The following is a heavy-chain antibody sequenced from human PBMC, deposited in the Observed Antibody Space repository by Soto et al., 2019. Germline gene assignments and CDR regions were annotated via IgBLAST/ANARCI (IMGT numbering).Heavy chain of an antibody. CDR1: GYNVNSYA. J-gene: IGHJ4*02. CDR3: ARAAPHADY. Sequence: QVQLVQSGAEVKKTGASVKVSCKASGYNVNSYASSWGRQAPGQGLEWMGWISAYNGNTNYAQKLQGRGTMTTETPPSPAYMKLSTLGSNDTAVHYCARAAPHADYWGPGTLVNVSS. V-gene: IGHV1-18*01. CDR2: ISAYNGNT.